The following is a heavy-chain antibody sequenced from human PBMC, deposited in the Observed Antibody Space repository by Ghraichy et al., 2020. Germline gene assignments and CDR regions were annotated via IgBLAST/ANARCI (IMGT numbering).Heavy chain of an antibody. J-gene: IGHJ6*02. D-gene: IGHD1-26*01. CDR3: ARSSGSSVDYYYGMDL. CDR2: IHSSGST. Sequence: SETLSLTCTVSGAPISYKYWNWVRQPPGTGLEWIGYIHSSGSTNYKSSLKSRVTISVDTSKNQFSLRLTSVTDADTAVYYCARSSGSSVDYYYGMDLWGQGTTVHVSS. V-gene: IGHV4-59*01. CDR1: GAPISYKY.